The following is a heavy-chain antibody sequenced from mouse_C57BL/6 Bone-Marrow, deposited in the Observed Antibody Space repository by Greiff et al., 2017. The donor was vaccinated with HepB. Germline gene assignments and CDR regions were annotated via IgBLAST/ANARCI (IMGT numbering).Heavy chain of an antibody. J-gene: IGHJ4*01. CDR2: IWSGGST. CDR1: GFSLTSYG. CDR3: ARSGYYDYDGYYAMDY. V-gene: IGHV2-2*01. D-gene: IGHD2-4*01. Sequence: QVQLQQSGPGLVQPSQSLSITCTVSGFSLTSYGVHWVRQSPGKGLEWLGVIWSGGSTDYNAAFISRLSISKDNSKSQVFFKMNSLQADDTAIYYWARSGYYDYDGYYAMDYWGQGTSVTVSS.